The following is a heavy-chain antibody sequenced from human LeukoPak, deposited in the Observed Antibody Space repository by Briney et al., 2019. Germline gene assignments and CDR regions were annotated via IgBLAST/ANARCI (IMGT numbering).Heavy chain of an antibody. CDR1: GGFISSGNW. Sequence: SETLSLTCAVSGGFISSGNWWGWFRQPPGKGLEWIGEIHHSVGTNYNPSLKSRLAISMDKSESQFSLDLTSVTAADTAMYYCARKGPSTIADYWGRGTLVTVSS. CDR2: IHHSVGT. J-gene: IGHJ4*02. V-gene: IGHV4-4*02. D-gene: IGHD1-1*01. CDR3: ARKGPSTIADY.